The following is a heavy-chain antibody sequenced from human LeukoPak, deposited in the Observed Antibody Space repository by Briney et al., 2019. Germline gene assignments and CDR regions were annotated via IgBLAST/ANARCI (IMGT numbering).Heavy chain of an antibody. V-gene: IGHV1-69*05. Sequence: SVKVSCKASGGTFSSYAISWVRQAPGQGLEWMGGIIPIFGTANYAQKLQGRVTMTTDTSTSTAYMELRSLRSDDTAVYYCARVGATVDYWGQGTLVTVSS. CDR3: ARVGATVDY. J-gene: IGHJ4*02. CDR1: GGTFSSYA. CDR2: IIPIFGTA. D-gene: IGHD1-26*01.